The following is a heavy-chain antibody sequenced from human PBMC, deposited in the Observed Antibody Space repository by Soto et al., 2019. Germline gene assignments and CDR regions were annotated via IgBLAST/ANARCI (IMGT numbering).Heavy chain of an antibody. CDR2: IYYSGST. CDR3: ARHSNRNYGLYYFDF. J-gene: IGHJ4*02. D-gene: IGHD4-4*01. Sequence: SETLSLTCTVSGGSISSSSYYWGWIRQPPGKGLEWIGYIYYSGSTKYNPSLKSRVTMSVDTSNNQFSLKVSSVTAADTAVYYCARHSNRNYGLYYFDFWGLGALVTVSS. CDR1: GGSISSSSYY. V-gene: IGHV4-61*05.